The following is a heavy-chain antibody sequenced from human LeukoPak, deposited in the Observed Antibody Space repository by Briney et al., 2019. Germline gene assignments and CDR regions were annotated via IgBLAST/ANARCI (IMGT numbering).Heavy chain of an antibody. J-gene: IGHJ3*01. CDR3: ARDRIKDYFDAFDV. CDR2: ISGSGGST. Sequence: GGSLRLSCAASRFTFSSYAMSWVRQAPGKGLEWVSAISGSGGSTYYADSVKGRFTISRDSSMHTLYLRMNRLRAEDTAIYYCARDRIKDYFDAFDVWGQGTVVTVSS. CDR1: RFTFSSYA. D-gene: IGHD2/OR15-2a*01. V-gene: IGHV3-23*01.